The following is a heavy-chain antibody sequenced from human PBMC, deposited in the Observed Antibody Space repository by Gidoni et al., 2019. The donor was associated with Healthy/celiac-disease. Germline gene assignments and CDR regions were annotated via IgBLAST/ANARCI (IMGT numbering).Heavy chain of an antibody. CDR2: ISYDGSNK. J-gene: IGHJ3*02. CDR3: ARTGVNYYDSSGYDAFDI. D-gene: IGHD3-22*01. Sequence: QVQLVESGGGVVHPGRSLRLSCAASGFTFSSYAMHWVRQAPGKGLEWVAVISYDGSNKYYADSVKGRFTISRDNSKNTLYLQMNSLRAEDTAVYYCARTGVNYYDSSGYDAFDIWGQGTMVTVSS. V-gene: IGHV3-30*01. CDR1: GFTFSSYA.